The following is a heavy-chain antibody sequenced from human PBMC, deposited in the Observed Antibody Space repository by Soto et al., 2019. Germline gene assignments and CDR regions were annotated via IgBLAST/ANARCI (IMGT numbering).Heavy chain of an antibody. Sequence: QVQLVQSGAEVKKPGASVKVSCKASGYTFTSYAMHWLRQAPGQRLEWMGWINAGNGNTKYSQKFQGRVTITRDTPASTAYMELSSLRSEDTAVYYCARAQNLEMATPWGQGTLVTVSA. D-gene: IGHD5-12*01. J-gene: IGHJ4*02. CDR3: ARAQNLEMATP. V-gene: IGHV1-3*01. CDR2: INAGNGNT. CDR1: GYTFTSYA.